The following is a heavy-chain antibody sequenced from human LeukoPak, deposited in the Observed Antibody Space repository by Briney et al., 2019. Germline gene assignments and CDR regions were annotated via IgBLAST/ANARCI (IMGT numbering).Heavy chain of an antibody. CDR2: ISGNGAHP. D-gene: IGHD3-10*01. V-gene: IGHV3-23*01. CDR3: AKDNSGYGSGSYYNY. CDR1: DFILSTYA. J-gene: IGHJ4*02. Sequence: GGSLRLSCTASDFILSTYAMSWVRQAPGKGLEWVSSISGNGAHPYYADSVRGRFTISRDNSKNTLYLQMNSLRAEDTAVYYCAKDNSGYGSGSYYNYWDQGTLVTVSS.